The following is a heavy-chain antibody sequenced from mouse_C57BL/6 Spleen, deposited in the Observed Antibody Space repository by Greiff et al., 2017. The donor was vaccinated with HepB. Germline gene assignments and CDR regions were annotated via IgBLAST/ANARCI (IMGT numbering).Heavy chain of an antibody. J-gene: IGHJ3*01. D-gene: IGHD1-1*01. CDR1: GYTFTDYY. CDR2: INPNNGGT. Sequence: VQLQQSGPELVKPGASVKISCKASGYTFTDYYMNWVKQSHGKSLEWIGDINPNNGGTSYNQKFKGKATLTVDKSSSTAYMELSSLTSEDAAVYNCARRYYGSSYTFAYWGQGTLVTVSA. V-gene: IGHV1-26*01. CDR3: ARRYYGSSYTFAY.